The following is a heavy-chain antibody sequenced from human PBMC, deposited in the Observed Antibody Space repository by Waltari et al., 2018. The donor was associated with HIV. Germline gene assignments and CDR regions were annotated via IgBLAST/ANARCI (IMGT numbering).Heavy chain of an antibody. CDR3: ARIGTFPHNYAIDF. J-gene: IGHJ6*02. Sequence: EVQLMESGGGLVQSGGSLRLSSAASGFTFTNYWMSWVRQPPGKGLEWVAYIKDDGSEKYYMGSVKGRFTISRDNAKNSMFLQMNSLRAEDTAVYYCARIGTFPHNYAIDFWGQGTTVTVSS. CDR2: IKDDGSEK. V-gene: IGHV3-7*01. D-gene: IGHD1-26*01. CDR1: GFTFTNYW.